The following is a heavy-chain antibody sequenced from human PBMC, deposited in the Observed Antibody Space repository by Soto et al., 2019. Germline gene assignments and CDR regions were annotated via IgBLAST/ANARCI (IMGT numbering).Heavy chain of an antibody. CDR2: ISGGGDTT. Sequence: EVQLLESGGGLVQPGGSLRLSCAASGFTFNNYAMTWVRQAPGKGLEWVSAISGGGDTTSYADSVKGRFTXSRDGSKXXXXXXXXXXXXXXXXXXYCAKGRGGSGSLTPRVDFWGQGTLVTVSS. J-gene: IGHJ4*02. CDR3: AKGRGGSGSLTPRVDF. CDR1: GFTFNNYA. V-gene: IGHV3-23*01. D-gene: IGHD3-10*01.